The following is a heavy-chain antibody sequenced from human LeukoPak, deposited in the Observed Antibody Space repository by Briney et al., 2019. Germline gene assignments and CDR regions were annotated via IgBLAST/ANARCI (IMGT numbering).Heavy chain of an antibody. CDR3: VSPRGFSYGYFDY. V-gene: IGHV4-39*01. Sequence: PGGSLRLSCAASGFTFSRYSMNWVRQPPGKGLEWIGSIYYSKNTYYNPSLKSRVTISADTSKNQFSLTLGSVSATDTAVYYCVSPRGFSYGYFDYWGQGTLVTVSS. D-gene: IGHD5-18*01. CDR2: IYYSKNT. CDR1: GFTFSRYSMN. J-gene: IGHJ4*02.